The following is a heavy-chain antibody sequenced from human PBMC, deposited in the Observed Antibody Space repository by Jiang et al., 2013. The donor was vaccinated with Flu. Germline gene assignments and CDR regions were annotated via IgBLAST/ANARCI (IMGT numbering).Heavy chain of an antibody. CDR2: IWYDGSTK. D-gene: IGHD6-6*01. CDR3: VRDIAARYLDF. Sequence: LTLSCAASGFTFRNHGMHWVRQAPGKGLEWVAVIWYDGSTKYYADSVRGRFTFSKDNSRNTMSLQMNGLRAEDTAVYYCVRDIAARYLDFWGQGTLVIVSS. J-gene: IGHJ4*02. V-gene: IGHV3-33*01. CDR1: GFTFRNHG.